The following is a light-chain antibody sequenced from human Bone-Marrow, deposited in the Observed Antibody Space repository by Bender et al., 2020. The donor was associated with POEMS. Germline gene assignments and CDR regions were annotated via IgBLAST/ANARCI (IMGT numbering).Light chain of an antibody. CDR1: HSNIGAGYD. V-gene: IGLV1-50*01. J-gene: IGLJ3*02. CDR3: SAWDDSLSGWV. CDR2: GST. Sequence: QSVLTQPPSVSGAPGQSVTISCTGSHSNIGAGYDVQWYQHLPGTAPKLLIFGSTNRPSGVPDRFSGSKSGTSASLAISELQSEDEALYYCSAWDDSLSGWVFGGGTKLTVL.